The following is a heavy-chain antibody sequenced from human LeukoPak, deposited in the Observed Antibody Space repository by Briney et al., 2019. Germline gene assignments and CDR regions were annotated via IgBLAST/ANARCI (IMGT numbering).Heavy chain of an antibody. J-gene: IGHJ4*02. CDR3: ASFGRRDGYNPYYFDY. V-gene: IGHV4-59*08. CDR1: GGSINSYY. D-gene: IGHD5-24*01. Sequence: SETLSLTCAVSGGSINSYYWTWIRQPPGKGLEWIGYIYYSGSTNYNPSLKSRVTIAVDTSKNQFSLKLSSVTAADTAVYYRASFGRRDGYNPYYFDYWGQGSLVTVSS. CDR2: IYYSGST.